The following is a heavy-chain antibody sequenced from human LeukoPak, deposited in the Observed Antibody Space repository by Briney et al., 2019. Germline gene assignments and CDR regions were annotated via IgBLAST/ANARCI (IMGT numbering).Heavy chain of an antibody. V-gene: IGHV4-4*07. CDR1: GGSISSYY. CDR2: IYTSGST. CDR3: ARVPRIAVAGNYFDY. Sequence: SETLSLTCTVSGGSISSYYWSWIRQPAGKGLDWIGRIYTSGSTNYNPSLKSRVTMSVDTSKNQFSLKLSSVTAADTAVYYCARVPRIAVAGNYFDYWGQGTLVTVSS. D-gene: IGHD6-19*01. J-gene: IGHJ4*02.